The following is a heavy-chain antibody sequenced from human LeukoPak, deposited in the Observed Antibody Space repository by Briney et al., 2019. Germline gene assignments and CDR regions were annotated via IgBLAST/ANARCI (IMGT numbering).Heavy chain of an antibody. CDR2: IIPIFGTA. J-gene: IGHJ5*02. CDR3: ARVVEGYYGSGSYATSFDP. D-gene: IGHD3-10*01. Sequence: GASVKVSCKASGGTFSSYAISWVRQAPGQGLEWMGGIIPIFGTANYAQKFQGRVTITADESTSTAYMELSSLRSEDTAVYYCARVVEGYYGSGSYATSFDPWGQGTLVTVSS. CDR1: GGTFSSYA. V-gene: IGHV1-69*01.